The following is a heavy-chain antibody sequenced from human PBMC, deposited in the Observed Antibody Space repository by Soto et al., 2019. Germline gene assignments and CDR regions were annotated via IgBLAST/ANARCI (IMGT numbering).Heavy chain of an antibody. CDR3: GSGWY. V-gene: IGHV3-72*01. Sequence: GSLRLSCAASGFTFSDHYMDWVRQAPGKGLEWVGRTRNKANSYTTEYAASVKGRFTISRDDSKNSLYLQMNSLKTEDTVVYYCGSGWYWGKGTLRTVSS. CDR1: GFTFSDHY. J-gene: IGHJ4*02. D-gene: IGHD6-19*01. CDR2: TRNKANSYTT.